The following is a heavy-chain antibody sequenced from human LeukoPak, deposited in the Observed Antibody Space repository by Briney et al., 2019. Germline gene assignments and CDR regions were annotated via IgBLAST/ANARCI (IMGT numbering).Heavy chain of an antibody. CDR2: ISGSIGST. V-gene: IGHV3-23*01. J-gene: IGHJ4*02. Sequence: PGGSLRLSCAASGFTFSSYAMSWVRQAPGKGLEWVSAISGSIGSTYYADSVKGRFTISRDNSKNTLYLQMNSLRAEDTAVYYCARGTRYDSSGYYSQDLDYWGQGTLVTVSS. CDR3: ARGTRYDSSGYYSQDLDY. CDR1: GFTFSSYA. D-gene: IGHD3-22*01.